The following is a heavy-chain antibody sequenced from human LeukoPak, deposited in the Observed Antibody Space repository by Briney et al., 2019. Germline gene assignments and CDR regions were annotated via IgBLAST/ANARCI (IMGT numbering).Heavy chain of an antibody. V-gene: IGHV3-23*01. CDR1: GFTFSSYD. CDR2: VSGSGGST. D-gene: IGHD1-26*01. CDR3: AKDSHSGTYFDS. J-gene: IGHJ4*02. Sequence: GGSLRLSCAASGFTFSSYDMSWVRQAPGKGLEWVSAVSGSGGSTYYADSVKGRFAISRDNSKSTLFLQMNSLRAEDTAVYYCAKDSHSGTYFDSWGRGTLVTVSS.